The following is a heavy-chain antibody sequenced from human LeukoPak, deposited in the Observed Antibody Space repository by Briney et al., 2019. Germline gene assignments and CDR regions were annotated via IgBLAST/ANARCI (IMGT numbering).Heavy chain of an antibody. Sequence: ASVKVSCKASGYNFTSYAMNWVRQAPGQGLEWMGWINTNTGNPTYAQGFTGRFVFSLDTSVSTAYLQISSLKAEDTAVYYCARASILPPNCYDSSGYYMDLDAFDIWGQGTMVTVSS. CDR1: GYNFTSYA. D-gene: IGHD3-22*01. V-gene: IGHV7-4-1*02. CDR2: INTNTGNP. J-gene: IGHJ3*02. CDR3: ARASILPPNCYDSSGYYMDLDAFDI.